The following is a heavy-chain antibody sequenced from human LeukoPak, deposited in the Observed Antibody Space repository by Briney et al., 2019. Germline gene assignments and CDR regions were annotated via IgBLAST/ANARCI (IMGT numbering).Heavy chain of an antibody. CDR3: ARDPSAVALGTYG. D-gene: IGHD6-13*01. J-gene: IGHJ4*02. V-gene: IGHV3-66*01. Sequence: PGGSLRLSCAASGVTVGNNYMIWVRQAPGKGLEWVSRIYSGGATNYADSVKGRFTISRDSSKNTLFLQLNGLRAEDTAVYYCARDPSAVALGTYGWGQGTLVTVSS. CDR2: IYSGGAT. CDR1: GVTVGNNY.